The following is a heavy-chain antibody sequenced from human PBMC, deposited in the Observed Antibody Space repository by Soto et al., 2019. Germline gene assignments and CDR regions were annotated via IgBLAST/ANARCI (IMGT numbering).Heavy chain of an antibody. CDR2: MNPNSGNT. J-gene: IGHJ3*02. V-gene: IGHV1-8*01. CDR1: GYTFTSYD. Sequence: ASVKVSCKASGYTFTSYDINWVRQATGRGLEWMGWMNPNSGNTGYAQKFQGRVTMTRNTSISTAYMELSSLRSEDTAVYYCARVYYYDSSGYSTAQDDAFDIWGQGTMVTVSS. D-gene: IGHD3-22*01. CDR3: ARVYYYDSSGYSTAQDDAFDI.